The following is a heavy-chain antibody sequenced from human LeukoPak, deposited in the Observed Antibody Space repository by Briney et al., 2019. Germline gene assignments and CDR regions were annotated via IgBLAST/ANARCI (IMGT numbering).Heavy chain of an antibody. J-gene: IGHJ4*02. CDR2: ISSSGSTI. Sequence: GGSLRLSCAASGFTFSSYEMNWVRQAPGKGLEWVSYISSSGSTIYYADSVKGRFTISRDNAKNSLYLQMNSLRAEDTAVYYCARGGHYYDSSNDYWGQGTLVTVSS. CDR3: ARGGHYYDSSNDY. D-gene: IGHD3-22*01. CDR1: GFTFSSYE. V-gene: IGHV3-48*03.